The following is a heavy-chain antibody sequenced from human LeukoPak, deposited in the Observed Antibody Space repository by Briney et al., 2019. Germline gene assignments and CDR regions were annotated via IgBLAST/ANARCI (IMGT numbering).Heavy chain of an antibody. Sequence: PGGSLRLSCAASGFTFSSYAMSWVRQAPGKGLEWVSAISGSGGSTYYADSVKGRFTISRDNSKNTLYLQMNSLRAEDTAVYYCAKRYCSSTSCYVHGMDVSGKGTTVTVSS. CDR3: AKRYCSSTSCYVHGMDV. J-gene: IGHJ6*04. CDR1: GFTFSSYA. CDR2: ISGSGGST. D-gene: IGHD2-2*01. V-gene: IGHV3-23*01.